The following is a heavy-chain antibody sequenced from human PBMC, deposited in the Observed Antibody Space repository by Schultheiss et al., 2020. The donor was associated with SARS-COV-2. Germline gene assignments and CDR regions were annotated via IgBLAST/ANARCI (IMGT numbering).Heavy chain of an antibody. V-gene: IGHV3-7*01. CDR1: GFTFSNAW. Sequence: GGSLRLSCAASGFTFSNAWMSWVRQAPGKGLEWVANIKQDGSEKYYVDSVKGRFTISRDNAKNSLYLQMNSLRAEDTAVYYCARDQRWLQFPFDYWGQGTLVTVSS. J-gene: IGHJ4*02. CDR3: ARDQRWLQFPFDY. CDR2: IKQDGSEK. D-gene: IGHD5-24*01.